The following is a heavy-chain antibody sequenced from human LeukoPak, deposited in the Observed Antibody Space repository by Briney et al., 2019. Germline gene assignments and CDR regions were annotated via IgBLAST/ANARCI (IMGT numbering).Heavy chain of an antibody. V-gene: IGHV4-59*12. CDR3: ARLSALGYSYGLDY. CDR2: IYYSGST. CDR1: GGSISSYY. D-gene: IGHD5-18*01. Sequence: SETLSLTCTVSGGSISSYYWSWIRQPPGKGLEWIGYIYYSGSTNYNPSLKSRVTISVDTSKNQFSLKLSSVTAADTAVYYCARLSALGYSYGLDYWGQGTLVTVSS. J-gene: IGHJ4*02.